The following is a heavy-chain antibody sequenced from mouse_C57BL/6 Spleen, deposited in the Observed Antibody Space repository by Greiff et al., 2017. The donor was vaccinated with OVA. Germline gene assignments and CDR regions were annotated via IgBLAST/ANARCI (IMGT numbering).Heavy chain of an antibody. J-gene: IGHJ4*01. Sequence: VMLVESGPGLVQPSQSLSITCTVSGFSLTSYGVHWVRQPPGKGLEWLGVIWSGGSTDYNAAFISRLSISKDNSKSQVFFKMNSLQADDTAIYYCAIYDYDGGYYAMDYWGQGTSVTVSS. CDR3: AIYDYDGGYYAMDY. CDR1: GFSLTSYG. CDR2: IWSGGST. V-gene: IGHV2-4*01. D-gene: IGHD2-4*01.